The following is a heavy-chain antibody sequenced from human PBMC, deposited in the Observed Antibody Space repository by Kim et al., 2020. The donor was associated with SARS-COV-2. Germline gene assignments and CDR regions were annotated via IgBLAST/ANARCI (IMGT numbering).Heavy chain of an antibody. V-gene: IGHV1-46*01. Sequence: ASVKVSCKASGYTFTNYYMHWVRQAPGQGLEWMGVINPSGGHTSYAQKFQGRVTMTRDTSTSTVYMELSSLRSEDTAVYYCARVKSIAVAGTYYYGMDVWGQGTTVTVSS. D-gene: IGHD6-19*01. CDR1: GYTFTNYY. J-gene: IGHJ6*02. CDR3: ARVKSIAVAGTYYYGMDV. CDR2: INPSGGHT.